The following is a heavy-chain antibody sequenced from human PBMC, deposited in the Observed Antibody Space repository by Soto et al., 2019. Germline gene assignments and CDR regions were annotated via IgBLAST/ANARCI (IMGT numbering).Heavy chain of an antibody. CDR1: GGSFSGYY. V-gene: IGHV4-34*01. CDR3: AKRLWFGKNWFDP. Sequence: SETLSLICAVYGGSFSGYYWSWIRQPPGKGLEWIGEINHSGSTNYNPSLKSRVTISVDTSKNQFSLKLSSVTAADTAVYHCAKRLWFGKNWFDPWGQGTLVTVSS. CDR2: INHSGST. D-gene: IGHD3-10*01. J-gene: IGHJ5*02.